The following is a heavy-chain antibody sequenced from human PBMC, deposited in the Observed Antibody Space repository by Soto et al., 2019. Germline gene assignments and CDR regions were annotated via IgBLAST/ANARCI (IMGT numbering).Heavy chain of an antibody. J-gene: IGHJ4*02. V-gene: IGHV3-23*01. CDR1: GFTFSSYG. Sequence: EVQLLESGGGLVQPGGSLTLSCAASGFTFSSYGMSWVRQAPGKGLEWVLGISGSGGSTYYADSVKGRFSISRDNSKNTLFLQMNSLRAEDTALYYCAKARYYDSTGYLYYFDFWGQGTLVTVSS. D-gene: IGHD3-22*01. CDR2: ISGSGGST. CDR3: AKARYYDSTGYLYYFDF.